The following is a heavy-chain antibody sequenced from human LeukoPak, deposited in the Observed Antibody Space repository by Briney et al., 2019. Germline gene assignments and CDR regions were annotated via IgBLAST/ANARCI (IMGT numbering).Heavy chain of an antibody. J-gene: IGHJ4*03. D-gene: IGHD2-2*01. CDR2: IYYSGST. Sequence: SETLSLTCTVSGGSISSYYWSWIRQPPGKGLEWIGYIYYSGSTNYNPSLKSRVTISVDTSKNQFSLKLSSVTAADTAVYYCARDRLLGYWSSISCYAEGYFDYWGQGTLVTVSS. CDR3: ARDRLLGYWSSISCYAEGYFDY. V-gene: IGHV4-59*01. CDR1: GGSISSYY.